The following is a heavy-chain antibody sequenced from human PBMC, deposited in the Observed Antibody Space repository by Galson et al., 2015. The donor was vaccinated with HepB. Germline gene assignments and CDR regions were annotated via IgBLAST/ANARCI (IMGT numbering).Heavy chain of an antibody. V-gene: IGHV4-59*01. CDR2: IYYSGST. J-gene: IGHJ3*02. Sequence: LSLTCTVSGGSISSYYWSWIRQPPGKGLEWIGYIYYSGSTNYNPSLKSRVTISVDTSKNQFSLKLSSVTAADTAVYYCARGATVVTGDAFDIWGQGTMVTVSS. CDR3: ARGATVVTGDAFDI. D-gene: IGHD4-23*01. CDR1: GGSISSYY.